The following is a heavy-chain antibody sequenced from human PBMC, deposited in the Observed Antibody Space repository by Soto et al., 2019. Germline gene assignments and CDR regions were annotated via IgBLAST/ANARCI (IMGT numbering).Heavy chain of an antibody. V-gene: IGHV1-2*04. CDR2: INPNSGGT. D-gene: IGHD3-16*02. CDR1: VYAFNVYY. CDR3: AAGLYDYIWGSYRGAPFDY. J-gene: IGHJ4*02. Sequence: ASVKVSCKSSVYAFNVYYMHCVRQAPGQGLEWMGWINPNSGGTNYAQKFQGWVTMTRDTSISTAYMELSRLRSDDTAVYYCAAGLYDYIWGSYRGAPFDYWGQGTLVTVSS.